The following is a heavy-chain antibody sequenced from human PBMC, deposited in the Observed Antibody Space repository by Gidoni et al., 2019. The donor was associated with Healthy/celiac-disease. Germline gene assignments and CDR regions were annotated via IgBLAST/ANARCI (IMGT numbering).Heavy chain of an antibody. D-gene: IGHD5-12*01. CDR3: AREGGYDYFDY. J-gene: IGHJ4*02. Sequence: QVQLVESGGGVVQPGRSLRLSCAASGFTFSSDAMHWVRQAPGKGLEWVAVISYDGSNKYYADSVKGRFTISRDNSKNTLYLQMNSLRAEDTAVYYCAREGGYDYFDYWGQGTLVTVSS. V-gene: IGHV3-30-3*01. CDR2: ISYDGSNK. CDR1: GFTFSSDA.